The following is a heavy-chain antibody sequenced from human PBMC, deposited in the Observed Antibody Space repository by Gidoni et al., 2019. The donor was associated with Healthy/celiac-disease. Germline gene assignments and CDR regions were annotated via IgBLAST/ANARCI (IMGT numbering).Heavy chain of an antibody. V-gene: IGHV4-34*01. Sequence: QVQLQQWGAGLLKPSETLSLTCAVYGGSFSGYYLSWIRQPPGKGLEWIWEINHNGSTKYNPSLKNRVTKSVDTSKNQFSLKRSSVTAADTAVDYCARGYTTVVHDYWYFDLWGRGTLVTVSS. CDR3: ARGYTTVVHDYWYFDL. J-gene: IGHJ2*01. D-gene: IGHD4-17*01. CDR1: GGSFSGYY. CDR2: INHNGST.